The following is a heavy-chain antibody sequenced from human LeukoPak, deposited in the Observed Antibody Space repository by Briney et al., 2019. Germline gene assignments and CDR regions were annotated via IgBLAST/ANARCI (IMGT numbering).Heavy chain of an antibody. J-gene: IGHJ4*02. CDR3: ARELYGKSWYEY. Sequence: GGSLRLSCAASGFTFSSYGMHWVRQAPGRGLEWVAVISFDGNDKHYADAVKGRFTVSRDNTRNTLYLQMNSLRDEDTAVYYCARELYGKSWYEYWGQGILLTVSS. V-gene: IGHV3-30*03. CDR1: GFTFSSYG. D-gene: IGHD6-13*01. CDR2: ISFDGNDK.